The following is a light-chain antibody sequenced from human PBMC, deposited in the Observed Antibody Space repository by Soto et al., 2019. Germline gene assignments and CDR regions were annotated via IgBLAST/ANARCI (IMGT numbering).Light chain of an antibody. V-gene: IGLV2-23*02. CDR1: SSDVGSYDL. CDR3: KSYAGTLTLQ. Sequence: QSALTQPASVSGSPGQSITISCTGTSSDVGSYDLVSWYQQHPGKAPKLMIYEVSKRPSGVSNRFFGSKSGNTASLTISGLQTVDEGECYSKSYAGTLTLQFCGGTNRTVL. J-gene: IGLJ2*01. CDR2: EVS.